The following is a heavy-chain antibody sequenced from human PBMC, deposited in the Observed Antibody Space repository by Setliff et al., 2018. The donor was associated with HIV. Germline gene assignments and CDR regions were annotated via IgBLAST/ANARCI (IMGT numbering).Heavy chain of an antibody. CDR3: ARDIFDLRAWSDGFDI. CDR1: GYTLTELS. D-gene: IGHD6-19*01. CDR2: FDPENGEV. V-gene: IGHV1-24*01. Sequence: ASVKVSCKVSGYTLTELSMHWVRQAPGKGLEWMGGFDPENGEVVYAQKFQGRVTMTRNTSVSTAYMELSSLRPEDTALYYCARDIFDLRAWSDGFDIWGQGTMVTVSS. J-gene: IGHJ3*02.